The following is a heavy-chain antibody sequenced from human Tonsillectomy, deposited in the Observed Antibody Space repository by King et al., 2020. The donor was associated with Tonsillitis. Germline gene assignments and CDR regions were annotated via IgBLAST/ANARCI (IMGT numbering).Heavy chain of an antibody. CDR3: ARIGEGGPTSYYGMDV. CDR1: GGTFSSYA. D-gene: IGHD3-16*01. J-gene: IGHJ6*02. V-gene: IGHV1-69*12. Sequence: LQLVQSGAEVKKPGSSVKVSCKASGGTFSSYAISWVRLAPGQGLEWMGVIIPMFGTSDYAQKFQGRVTISADESASTAYMELSSLRSEDTALYYCARIGEGGPTSYYGMDVWGQGTTVTVSS. CDR2: IIPMFGTS.